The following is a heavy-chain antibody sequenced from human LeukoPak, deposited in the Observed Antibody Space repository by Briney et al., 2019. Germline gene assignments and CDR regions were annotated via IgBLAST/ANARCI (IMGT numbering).Heavy chain of an antibody. V-gene: IGHV3-30*18. CDR1: GFTFSGSG. D-gene: IGHD2-21*02. CDR3: AKDWARGDSYYVDY. Sequence: PGRSLRLSWVASGFTFSGSGMHWVRQAPGKGLECVALISYDGINKYYADSVRGRFTISRDNSRNTLYLQMDSLGTDDTAMYYCAKDWARGDSYYVDYWGQGTQVTVSS. CDR2: ISYDGINK. J-gene: IGHJ4*02.